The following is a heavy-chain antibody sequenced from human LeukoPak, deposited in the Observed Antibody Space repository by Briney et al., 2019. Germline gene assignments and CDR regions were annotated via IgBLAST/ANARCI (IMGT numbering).Heavy chain of an antibody. CDR1: GFIFSSNA. V-gene: IGHV3-23*01. Sequence: PGGSLRLSCAASGFIFSSNAMSWVRQAPGKGLEWVSTISGSDGTTFYADSVKGRFTISRDNSKNTLYMQMNSLRAEDTAVYYCAKGNWRYFDYWGQGTLVTVSS. D-gene: IGHD1-1*01. CDR2: ISGSDGTT. J-gene: IGHJ4*02. CDR3: AKGNWRYFDY.